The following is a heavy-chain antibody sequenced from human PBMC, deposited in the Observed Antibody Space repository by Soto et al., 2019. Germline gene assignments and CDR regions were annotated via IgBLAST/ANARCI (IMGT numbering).Heavy chain of an antibody. J-gene: IGHJ4*02. CDR3: TRSPISPYGGLIGPFDY. CDR2: IKPANGNT. D-gene: IGHD3-16*02. Sequence: QVQLAQSGAEERKPGASVKVSCEATGYTFTAYAMHWVRQAPGQRLEWMGWIKPANGNTKYSQKFQGRLTITSDTSANTMYMELSSLTSEDTAMYYCTRSPISPYGGLIGPFDYWGQGNLVTVSS. CDR1: GYTFTAYA. V-gene: IGHV1-3*05.